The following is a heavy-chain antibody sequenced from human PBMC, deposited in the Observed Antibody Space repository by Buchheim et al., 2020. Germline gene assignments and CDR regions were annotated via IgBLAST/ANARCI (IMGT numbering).Heavy chain of an antibody. Sequence: QVQLQQWGAGLLKASETLSLTCAVYGGSFSGYYWSWIRQPPGKGLEWIGEINHSGSTNYNPSLKSRVTISVDTSKNQFSLKLSSVTAAGTAVYYCAVSYSSSSNWFDPWGQGTL. CDR3: AVSYSSSSNWFDP. J-gene: IGHJ5*02. D-gene: IGHD6-6*01. CDR2: INHSGST. CDR1: GGSFSGYY. V-gene: IGHV4-34*01.